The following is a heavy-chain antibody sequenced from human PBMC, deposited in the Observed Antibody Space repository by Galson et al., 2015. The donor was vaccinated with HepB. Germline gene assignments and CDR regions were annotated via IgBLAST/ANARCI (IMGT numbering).Heavy chain of an antibody. Sequence: LTCAVSGGSISSSNWWSWVRQPPGKGLEWIGEIYHSGSTNYNPSLKSRVTISVDKSKNQFSLKLSSVTAADTAVYYCARVTDPVTSQTYYYDSSGYSGLAFDIWGQGTMVTVSS. V-gene: IGHV4-4*02. CDR2: IYHSGST. CDR1: GGSISSSNW. J-gene: IGHJ3*02. CDR3: ARVTDPVTSQTYYYDSSGYSGLAFDI. D-gene: IGHD3-22*01.